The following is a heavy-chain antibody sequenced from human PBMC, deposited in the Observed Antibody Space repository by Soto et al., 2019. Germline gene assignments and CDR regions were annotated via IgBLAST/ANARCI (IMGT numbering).Heavy chain of an antibody. CDR2: IHYGGST. D-gene: IGHD3-10*01. CDR1: GGSLSGGDNY. V-gene: IGHV4-30-4*01. Sequence: SETLSLTCTVSGGSLSGGDNYWSWIRHLPGKGLEWIGHIHYGGSTYYSPSLKSRVTLSVDTSKSQFSLNLASVTAADTAVYFCARESGPGSFDWFDAWGQGTPVTVSS. CDR3: ARESGPGSFDWFDA. J-gene: IGHJ5*02.